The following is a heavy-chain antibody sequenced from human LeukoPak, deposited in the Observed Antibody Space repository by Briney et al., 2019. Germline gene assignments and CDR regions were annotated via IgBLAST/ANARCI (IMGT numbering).Heavy chain of an antibody. Sequence: GGSLRLSCAASGFTFSSYSMNWVRQAPGKGLEWVGRIKSKTDGGTTDYAAPVKGRFTISRDDSKNTLYLQMNSLKTEDTAVYYCTTDLGYSYGYYYYGMDVWGQGTTVTVSS. J-gene: IGHJ6*02. D-gene: IGHD5-18*01. CDR2: IKSKTDGGTT. V-gene: IGHV3-15*01. CDR1: GFTFSSYS. CDR3: TTDLGYSYGYYYYGMDV.